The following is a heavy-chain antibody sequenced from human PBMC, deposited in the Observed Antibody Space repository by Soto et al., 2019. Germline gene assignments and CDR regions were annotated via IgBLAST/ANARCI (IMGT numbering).Heavy chain of an antibody. V-gene: IGHV3-23*01. D-gene: IGHD3-3*02. J-gene: IGHJ3*02. CDR2: ITSNCDST. Sequence: GGSLRLSCAAFGFDFTKYAMTWVRPAPGKRLQCVSSITSNCDSTYYSDSVKCRFTTSRDNSKDILYLQMNSLRVEDTAVYYCARDDAFDNDNGFDRWGQGTMGTVSS. CDR3: ARDDAFDNDNGFDR. CDR1: GFDFTKYA.